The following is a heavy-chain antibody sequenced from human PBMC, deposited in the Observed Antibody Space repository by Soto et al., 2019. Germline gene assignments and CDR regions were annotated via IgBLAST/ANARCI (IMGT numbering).Heavy chain of an antibody. D-gene: IGHD3-22*01. J-gene: IGHJ4*02. Sequence: ASVKVSCKXSGYTFSAYYMHWVRQAPGQGLEWMGWINPKSGGTLYAQKFQGRVTMTRDTSISTAYMELSRLRSDDTAVYYCARGGTFAYDTSGYSVYWGQGTLVTVSS. V-gene: IGHV1-2*02. CDR2: INPKSGGT. CDR1: GYTFSAYY. CDR3: ARGGTFAYDTSGYSVY.